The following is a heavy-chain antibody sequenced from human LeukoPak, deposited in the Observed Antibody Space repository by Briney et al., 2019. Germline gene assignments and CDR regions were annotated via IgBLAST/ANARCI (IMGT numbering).Heavy chain of an antibody. V-gene: IGHV5-51*01. CDR3: ARYSDCSSTSCHGGYYYYYMDV. CDR2: IYPGDSDT. J-gene: IGHJ6*03. Sequence: GESLKISCKGSGYSFTSYWIGWVRQMPGKGLEWMGIIYPGDSDTRYSPSFQGQVTISADKSISTAYLQWSSLKASDTAMYYCARYSDCSSTSCHGGYYYYYMDVWGKGTTVTVSS. CDR1: GYSFTSYW. D-gene: IGHD2-2*01.